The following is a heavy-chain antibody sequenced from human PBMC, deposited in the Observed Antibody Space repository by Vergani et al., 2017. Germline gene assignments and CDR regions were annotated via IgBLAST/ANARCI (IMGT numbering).Heavy chain of an antibody. CDR2: IYYSENK. D-gene: IGHD3-22*01. Sequence: LQLQESGPGLMKPSETLSLTCTVSGGSITYGAFYWGWIRQSPGKGLEWIGSIYYSENKFYNPSLESRVTLSIDTTKNQFSLKLKSVTAADTAVYYCARCFRDEGMIYGGTVENWFDPWGQGTLVTVSS. CDR1: GGSITYGAFY. CDR3: ARCFRDEGMIYGGTVENWFDP. V-gene: IGHV4-39*01. J-gene: IGHJ5*02.